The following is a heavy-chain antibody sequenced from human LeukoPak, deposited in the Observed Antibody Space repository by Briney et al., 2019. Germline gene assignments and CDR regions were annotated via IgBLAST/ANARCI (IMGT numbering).Heavy chain of an antibody. J-gene: IGHJ4*02. D-gene: IGHD5-18*01. Sequence: GGSLRLSCAASGFTVSNNYMSWVRQAPGKGLEWVSVIYSGGSTYYADSVKGRFTISRDNSKDTLYLQMNRLRAEDTAVYYCARDLGGYGRWGFDYWGQGTLVTVSS. CDR2: IYSGGST. CDR1: GFTVSNNY. CDR3: ARDLGGYGRWGFDY. V-gene: IGHV3-66*01.